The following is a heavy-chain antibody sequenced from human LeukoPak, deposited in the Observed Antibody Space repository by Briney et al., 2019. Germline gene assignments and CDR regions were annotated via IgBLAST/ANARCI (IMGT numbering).Heavy chain of an antibody. V-gene: IGHV4-34*01. D-gene: IGHD2-15*01. J-gene: IGHJ6*03. CDR1: GGSISSYY. CDR3: ARGRVGFYYYMDV. CDR2: INHSGST. Sequence: SETLSLTCTVSGGSISSYYWSWIRQPPGKGLEWIGEINHSGSTNYNPSLKSRVTISVDTSKNQFSLKLSSVTAADTAVYYCARGRVGFYYYMDVWGKGTTVTVSS.